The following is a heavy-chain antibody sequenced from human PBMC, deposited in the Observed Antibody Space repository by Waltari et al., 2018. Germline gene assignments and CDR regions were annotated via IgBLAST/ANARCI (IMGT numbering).Heavy chain of an antibody. CDR3: ARVRGTYGSGSRHGMDV. Sequence: VQLVQSGAEVKKPGSSVKVSCNASAGTFSSSAISWVRQAPGQGLEWMGGIIPIIDTTNSAQKFQGRVTITADKSTSTAFMELSSLRSEDTAVYYCARVRGTYGSGSRHGMDVWGQGTTVTVSS. V-gene: IGHV1-69*10. CDR1: AGTFSSSA. D-gene: IGHD3-10*01. CDR2: IIPIIDTT. J-gene: IGHJ6*02.